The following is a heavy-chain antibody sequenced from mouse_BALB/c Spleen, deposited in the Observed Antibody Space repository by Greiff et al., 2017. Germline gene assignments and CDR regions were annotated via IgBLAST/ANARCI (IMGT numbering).Heavy chain of an antibody. CDR1: GFPLTSYG. Sequence: VQLQESGPGLVAPSQSLSITCTVSGFPLTSYGVHWVRQPPGKGLEWLGVIWAGGSTNYNSALMSRLSISKDNSKSQVFLKMNSLQTDDTAMYYCARDPYGNYGYFDYWGQGTTLTVSS. CDR2: IWAGGST. D-gene: IGHD2-10*02. CDR3: ARDPYGNYGYFDY. J-gene: IGHJ2*01. V-gene: IGHV2-9*02.